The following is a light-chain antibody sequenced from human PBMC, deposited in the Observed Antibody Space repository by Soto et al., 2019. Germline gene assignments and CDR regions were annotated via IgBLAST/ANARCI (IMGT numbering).Light chain of an antibody. J-gene: IGKJ1*01. V-gene: IGKV1-5*03. CDR1: QSISTW. CDR3: QQYVSYWT. Sequence: DIQMTQPPSTLSASLGDRVTITCRASQSISTWLAWYQQKPGKAPKLLIYKASNLESGVPSRFSGSGSGTEFTLTISSLQPDDFATYYCQQYVSYWTFGQGTKVEVK. CDR2: KAS.